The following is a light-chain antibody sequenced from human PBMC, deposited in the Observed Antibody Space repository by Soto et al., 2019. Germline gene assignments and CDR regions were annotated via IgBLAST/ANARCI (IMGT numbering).Light chain of an antibody. CDR1: SSDVGSYNH. J-gene: IGLJ1*01. CDR3: SSYTSSTTYV. V-gene: IGLV2-18*02. Sequence: QSVLIQPPSVSGSPGQSVTISCTGTSSDVGSYNHVSWFQQPPGTAPKLMIFEVSNRPSGVPDRFSGSKSGNTASLTISGLQAEDEADYYCSSYTSSTTYVFGSGTKLTVL. CDR2: EVS.